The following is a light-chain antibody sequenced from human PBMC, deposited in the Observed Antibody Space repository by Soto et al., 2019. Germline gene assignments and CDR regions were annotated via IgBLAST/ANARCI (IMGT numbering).Light chain of an antibody. J-gene: IGKJ1*01. CDR1: RSVHSNY. CDR2: ASS. V-gene: IGKV3-20*01. CDR3: QQYGSSLGT. Sequence: EIVLTQSPGTLSLSPGERATLSCRASRSVHSNYLAWYQQKPGQAPRFLIYASSSRATGIPDRFSGSGSGTDFTLTISRLEPEDFAVYYCQQYGSSLGTFGQGTKVEIK.